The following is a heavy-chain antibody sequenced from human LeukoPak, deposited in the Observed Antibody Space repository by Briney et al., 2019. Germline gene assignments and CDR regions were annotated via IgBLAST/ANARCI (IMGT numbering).Heavy chain of an antibody. CDR2: MNPNSGNT. Sequence: ASVKVSCKASGYTFTSYDINWARQATGQGLEWMGWMNPNSGNTGYAQKFQGRVTMTRNTSISTAYMELSSLRSEDTAVYYCARRPSKYYDILTGYYRSEFDYWGQGTLVTVSS. J-gene: IGHJ4*02. CDR1: GYTFTSYD. V-gene: IGHV1-8*01. CDR3: ARRPSKYYDILTGYYRSEFDY. D-gene: IGHD3-9*01.